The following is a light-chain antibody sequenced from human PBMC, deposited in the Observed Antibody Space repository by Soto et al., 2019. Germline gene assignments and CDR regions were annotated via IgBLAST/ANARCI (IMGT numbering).Light chain of an antibody. J-gene: IGKJ2*03. CDR2: DAT. CDR1: QIIARW. V-gene: IGKV1-5*01. CDR3: LQYNTFPHS. Sequence: DIQMTQSPSTLSASIGDSVTLTCRASQIIARWLAWYQQKPGKAPNLVIYDATKLQSGVPSRFSATASGAEFTLTNSGLQAEDFATYYCLQYNTFPHSFGQGTRLEI.